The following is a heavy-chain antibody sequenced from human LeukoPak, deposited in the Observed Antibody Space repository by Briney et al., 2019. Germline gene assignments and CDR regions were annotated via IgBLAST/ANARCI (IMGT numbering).Heavy chain of an antibody. CDR1: GGSFSGYY. CDR3: ARAEDRREDYGSGSYYFDY. J-gene: IGHJ4*02. Sequence: SETLSLTCAVYGGSFSGYYWSWIRQPPGKGLEWIGEINHSGSTNYNPSLKSRVTISVDTSKNQFSLKLSSVTAADTAVYYCARAEDRREDYGSGSYYFDYWGQGTLVTVSS. CDR2: INHSGST. V-gene: IGHV4-34*01. D-gene: IGHD3-10*01.